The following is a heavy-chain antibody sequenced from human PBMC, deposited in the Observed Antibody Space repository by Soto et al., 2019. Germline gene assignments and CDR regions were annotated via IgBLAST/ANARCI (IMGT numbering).Heavy chain of an antibody. CDR3: ARARITMVREVIKYNMDV. CDR1: GGSISNYY. CDR2: IYDTGNT. V-gene: IGHV4-59*01. D-gene: IGHD3-10*01. Sequence: PSETLSLTCTVSGGSISNYYWSLIRQSPGKGLEWIGYIYDTGNTNSNPSLQSRATISMDTSKNQLSLKLSSVTAADTAVYYCARARITMVREVIKYNMDVWGQGTTVTVSS. J-gene: IGHJ6*02.